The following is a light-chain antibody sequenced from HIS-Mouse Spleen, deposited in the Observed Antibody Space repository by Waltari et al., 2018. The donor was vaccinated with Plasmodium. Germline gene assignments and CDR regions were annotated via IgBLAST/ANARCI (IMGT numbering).Light chain of an antibody. CDR1: QSVSSSY. J-gene: IGKJ1*01. CDR2: GAS. Sequence: EIVLTQSPGTLSLSPGERATLSCRASQSVSSSYLAWYQQKPGQAPRLLIYGASSRATGIPDRFSGSGSGTDFTLTISRLGPEDFAVYYCQPYGCSGTFGHGTQVEIK. CDR3: QPYGCSGT. V-gene: IGKV3-20*01.